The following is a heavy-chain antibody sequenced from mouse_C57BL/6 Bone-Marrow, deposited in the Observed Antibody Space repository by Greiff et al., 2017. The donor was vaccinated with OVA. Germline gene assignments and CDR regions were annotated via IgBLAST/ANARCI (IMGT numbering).Heavy chain of an antibody. CDR1: GFTFSSYA. D-gene: IGHD1-1*01. CDR2: ISDGGSYT. V-gene: IGHV5-4*01. Sequence: EVQLVESGGGLVKPGGSLKLSCAASGFTFSSYAMSWVRQTPEKRLEWVATISDGGSYTYYPDNVKGRFTISRDNAKNNLYLQMSHLKSEDTAMYYCASSYGGFAYWGQGTLVTVSA. CDR3: ASSYGGFAY. J-gene: IGHJ3*01.